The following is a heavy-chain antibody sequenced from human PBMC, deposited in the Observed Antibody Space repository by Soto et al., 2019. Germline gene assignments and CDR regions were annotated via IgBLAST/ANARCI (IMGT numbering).Heavy chain of an antibody. Sequence: GGSLRLSCAASGFTFDDYTMHWVRQAPGKGLEWVSLISWDGGSTYYADSVKGRFTISRDNSKNSLYLQMNSLRTEDTALYYCAKDIIAEKFDMDSGYGMDVWGQGTTVTVSS. CDR3: AKDIIAEKFDMDSGYGMDV. CDR1: GFTFDDYT. V-gene: IGHV3-43*01. D-gene: IGHD3-9*01. J-gene: IGHJ6*02. CDR2: ISWDGGST.